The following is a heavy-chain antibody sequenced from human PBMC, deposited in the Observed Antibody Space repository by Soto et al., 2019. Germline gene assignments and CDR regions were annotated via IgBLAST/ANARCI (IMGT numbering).Heavy chain of an antibody. V-gene: IGHV1-18*01. Sequence: ASVKVSCKASGYTFTSYGISWVRQATGQGLEWMGWISAYNGNTNYAQKFQGRVTMTTDTSTSTAYMELRSLRSDDTAVYYCARDVPTVTTGGPDYWGQGTLVTVSS. J-gene: IGHJ4*02. CDR3: ARDVPTVTTGGPDY. CDR2: ISAYNGNT. CDR1: GYTFTSYG. D-gene: IGHD4-17*01.